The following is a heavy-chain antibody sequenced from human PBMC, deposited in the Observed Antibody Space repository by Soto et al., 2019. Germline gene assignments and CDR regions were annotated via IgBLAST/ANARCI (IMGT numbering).Heavy chain of an antibody. CDR1: GYTFGSYG. D-gene: IGHD3-3*01. J-gene: IGHJ5*02. V-gene: IGHV1-18*01. CDR3: ARDRVVVPGWFDP. Sequence: QVQLVQSGAEVKKPGASVKVSCKASGYTFGSYGMTWVRQAPGQGLEWMGWISAYNGNTDYAQKFQGRVTLTTDTSTDTAYMELRSLRSDDTAVYYCARDRVVVPGWFDPWGQETLVTVSS. CDR2: ISAYNGNT.